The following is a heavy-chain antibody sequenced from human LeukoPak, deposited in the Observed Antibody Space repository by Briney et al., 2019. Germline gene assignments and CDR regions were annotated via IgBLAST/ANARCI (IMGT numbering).Heavy chain of an antibody. D-gene: IGHD5-24*01. Sequence: ASVKVSCKASGYTFTSYGISWVRQAPGQGLEWMGIINPSSSSTSYAQKFQGRVTMTRDTSTSTVYMELSSLRSEDTAVYYCARGDMATTHDYWGQGTLVTVSS. CDR3: ARGDMATTHDY. J-gene: IGHJ4*02. CDR2: INPSSSST. CDR1: GYTFTSYG. V-gene: IGHV1-46*01.